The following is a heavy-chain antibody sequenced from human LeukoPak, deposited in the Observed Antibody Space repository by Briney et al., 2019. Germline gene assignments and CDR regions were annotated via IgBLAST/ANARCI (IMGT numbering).Heavy chain of an antibody. Sequence: GGSLRLSCAASGSTFSSYGMHWVRQAPGKGLEWVAVISYDGSNKYYADSVKGRFTISRDNSKNTLYLQMNSLRAEDTAVYYCAKGDYYYDSSGYFDYWGQGTLVTVSS. CDR1: GSTFSSYG. D-gene: IGHD3-22*01. CDR2: ISYDGSNK. CDR3: AKGDYYYDSSGYFDY. J-gene: IGHJ4*02. V-gene: IGHV3-30*18.